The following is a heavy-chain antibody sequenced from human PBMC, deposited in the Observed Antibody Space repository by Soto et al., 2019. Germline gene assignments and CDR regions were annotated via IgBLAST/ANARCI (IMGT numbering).Heavy chain of an antibody. Sequence: ETLSLTCTVSGGSVSSGSYYWSWIRQPPGKGLEWIGYIYYSGSTNYNPSLKSRVTISVDTSKNQFSLKLSSVTAADTAVYYCARSSITPRLFMYPFDYWGQGTLVTVSS. V-gene: IGHV4-61*01. CDR3: ARSSITPRLFMYPFDY. J-gene: IGHJ4*02. D-gene: IGHD6-6*01. CDR2: IYYSGST. CDR1: GGSVSSGSYY.